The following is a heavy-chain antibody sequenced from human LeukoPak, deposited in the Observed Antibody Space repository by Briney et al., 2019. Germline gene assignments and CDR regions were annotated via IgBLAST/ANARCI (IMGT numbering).Heavy chain of an antibody. CDR1: GGSISSGGYY. CDR2: IYYSGST. Sequence: SETLSLTCTVSGGSISSGGYYWSWIRQHPGKGLEWIGYIYYSGSTYYNPSLKSRVTISVDTSKNQFSLKLSSVTAADTAVYYCARGPYYYYDSSGYYLPFFDYWGQGTLVTVSS. D-gene: IGHD3-22*01. V-gene: IGHV4-31*03. J-gene: IGHJ4*02. CDR3: ARGPYYYYDSSGYYLPFFDY.